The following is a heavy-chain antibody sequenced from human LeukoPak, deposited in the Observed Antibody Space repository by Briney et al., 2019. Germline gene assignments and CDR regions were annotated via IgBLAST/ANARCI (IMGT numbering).Heavy chain of an antibody. D-gene: IGHD3-22*01. CDR1: GYTFTSYG. CDR3: ARDLKRITMIVVAPGY. CDR2: ISAYNGNT. Sequence: ASVKVSCKASGYTFTSYGICWVRQAPGQGLEWMGWISAYNGNTNYAQKLQGRVTMTTDTSTSTAYMELRSLRSDDTAVYYCARDLKRITMIVVAPGYWGQGTLVTVSP. J-gene: IGHJ4*02. V-gene: IGHV1-18*01.